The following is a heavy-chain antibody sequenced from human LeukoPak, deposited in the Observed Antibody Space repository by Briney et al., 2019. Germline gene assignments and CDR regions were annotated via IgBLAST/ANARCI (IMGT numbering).Heavy chain of an antibody. Sequence: GGSLRLSCAASGFTLSSYEMNWVRQAPGKGLEWVSYISSSGSTIYYADSVKGRFTISRDNAKNSLYLQMNSLRAEDTAVYYCARVPHVLRYFDWLPDGVFDYWGQGTLVTVSS. CDR1: GFTLSSYE. CDR2: ISSSGSTI. V-gene: IGHV3-48*03. D-gene: IGHD3-9*01. CDR3: ARVPHVLRYFDWLPDGVFDY. J-gene: IGHJ4*02.